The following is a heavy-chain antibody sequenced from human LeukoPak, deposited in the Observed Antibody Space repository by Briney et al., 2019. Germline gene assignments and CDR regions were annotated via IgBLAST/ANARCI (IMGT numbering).Heavy chain of an antibody. CDR3: VKDSSAGSYFDY. CDR1: GFTFSRYA. Sequence: PGGSLRLSCSASGFTFSRYAMHLVRQAPGKGLEYVSAISSNGGSTYYADSVKGRFTISRDNSRNTLHLQMSSLRVEDTAVYYCVKDSSAGSYFDYWGQGTLVTVSS. D-gene: IGHD3-10*01. CDR2: ISSNGGST. J-gene: IGHJ4*02. V-gene: IGHV3-64D*06.